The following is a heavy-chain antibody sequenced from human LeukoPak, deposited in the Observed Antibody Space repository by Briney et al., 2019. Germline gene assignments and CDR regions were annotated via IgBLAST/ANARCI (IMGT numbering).Heavy chain of an antibody. CDR3: ARGGWYGRYFDY. J-gene: IGHJ4*02. D-gene: IGHD6-19*01. V-gene: IGHV4-59*08. Sequence: PSETLSLTCTVSGGSISSYYWSWIRQPPGKGLEWIGYIYYSGSTNYDPSLKSRVTISVDTSKNQFSLKLSSVTAADTAVYYCARGGWYGRYFDYWGQGTLVTVSS. CDR2: IYYSGST. CDR1: GGSISSYY.